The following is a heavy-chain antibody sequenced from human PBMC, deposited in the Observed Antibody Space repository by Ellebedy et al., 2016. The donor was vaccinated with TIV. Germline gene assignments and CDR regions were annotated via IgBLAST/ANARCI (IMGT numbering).Heavy chain of an antibody. J-gene: IGHJ4*02. CDR2: ISFDGRDQ. CDR1: GFTFSYYG. V-gene: IGHV3-30*03. CDR3: ARRGRGPVGFDY. D-gene: IGHD3-10*01. Sequence: GGSLRLXXEASGFTFSYYGMQWVRQAPGKGLEWVAVISFDGRDQHYVDAVKGRFTISRDNSKDTLYLQMDSLRAEDTAVYYCARRGRGPVGFDYWGQGTLVTVSS.